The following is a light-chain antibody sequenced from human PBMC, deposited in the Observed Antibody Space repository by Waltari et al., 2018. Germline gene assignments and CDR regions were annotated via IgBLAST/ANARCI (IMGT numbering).Light chain of an antibody. Sequence: QSALTQPASVSGSPGQSITLSCPGTSSDVGGYNYVSWYQHHPGKAPKLMLYDVRKRPSGVSNRFSGSKSGNTASLTISGLQSEDEADYYCTSYTSSSSSAYVVFGGGTKLTVL. J-gene: IGLJ2*01. V-gene: IGLV2-14*01. CDR3: TSYTSSSSSAYVV. CDR1: SSDVGGYNY. CDR2: DVR.